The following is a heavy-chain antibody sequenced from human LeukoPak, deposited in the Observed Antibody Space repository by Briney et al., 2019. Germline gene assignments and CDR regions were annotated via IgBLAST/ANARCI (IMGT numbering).Heavy chain of an antibody. CDR1: GFTFSSYA. CDR3: ARDLHGGGDS. D-gene: IGHD4-23*01. Sequence: PGRSLRLSCAASGFTFSSYAMNWVRQAAGKGLEWVSVIYGGDDTYYAASVKGRFTISRDNSRNTLYLQMNSLRAEDTAVYYCARDLHGGGDSWGQGTLVTVSS. J-gene: IGHJ4*02. V-gene: IGHV3-53*05. CDR2: IYGGDDT.